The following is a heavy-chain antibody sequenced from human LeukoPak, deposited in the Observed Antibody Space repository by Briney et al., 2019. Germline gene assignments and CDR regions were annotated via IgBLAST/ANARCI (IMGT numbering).Heavy chain of an antibody. V-gene: IGHV5-51*01. CDR3: ARLQVAVDYSSTPSNWFDP. CDR1: GYSFTSYW. Sequence: GESLKISCKGSGYSFTSYWIGWVRQMPGKGLEWMGIIYPGDSDTRYSPSFQGQVTISADKSISTAYLQWSSLKASDTAMYYCARLQVAVDYSSTPSNWFDPWGQGTLVTVSS. J-gene: IGHJ5*02. D-gene: IGHD6-13*01. CDR2: IYPGDSDT.